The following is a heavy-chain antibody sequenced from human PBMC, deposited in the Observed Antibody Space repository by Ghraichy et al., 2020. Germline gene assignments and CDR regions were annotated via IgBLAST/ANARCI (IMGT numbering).Heavy chain of an antibody. CDR2: ISSSSSYI. J-gene: IGHJ4*02. V-gene: IGHV3-21*01. CDR1: GFTFSSYS. Sequence: GGSLRLSCAASGFTFSSYSMNWVRQAPGKGLEWVSSISSSSSYIYYADSVKGRFTISRDNAKNSLYLQMNSLRAEDTAVYYCVRGAEYCTGGVCYPAPFDYWGQGTLVTVSS. CDR3: VRGAEYCTGGVCYPAPFDY. D-gene: IGHD2-8*02.